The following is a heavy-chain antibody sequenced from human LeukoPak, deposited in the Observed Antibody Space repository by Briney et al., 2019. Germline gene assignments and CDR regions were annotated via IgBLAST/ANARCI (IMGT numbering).Heavy chain of an antibody. CDR3: GREPCGGGSCDRGDY. D-gene: IGHD2-15*01. CDR2: ISSSSSYI. Sequence: GGSLRLSCAASGFTFSSYSMNWVRQAPGKGLEWVSSISSSSSYIKYADSVKGRFTISRDNAKNSLYLQMNSPGAEDTAGYYCGREPCGGGSCDRGDYRGQGTLVTVSS. V-gene: IGHV3-21*01. CDR1: GFTFSSYS. J-gene: IGHJ4*02.